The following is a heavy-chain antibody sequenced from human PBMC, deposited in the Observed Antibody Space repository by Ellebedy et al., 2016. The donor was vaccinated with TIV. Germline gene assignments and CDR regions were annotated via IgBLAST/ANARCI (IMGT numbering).Heavy chain of an antibody. D-gene: IGHD5-12*01. CDR1: GGTFSGHY. Sequence: MPSETLSLTCVVNGGTFSGHYWGWIRQPPGKGLEWLGEINHRGSTNYNASLKSRVTMSVDSSKRQLSLNLTSLSAADTAVYYCARVASIRPGRPIDFWGQGGLVTVSS. J-gene: IGHJ4*02. CDR3: ARVASIRPGRPIDF. CDR2: INHRGST. V-gene: IGHV4-34*01.